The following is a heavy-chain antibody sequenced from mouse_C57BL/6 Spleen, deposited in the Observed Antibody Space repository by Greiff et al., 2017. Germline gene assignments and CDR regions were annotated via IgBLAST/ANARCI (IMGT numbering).Heavy chain of an antibody. Sequence: QVQLQQSGAELVRPGTSVKVSCKASGYAFTNYLIEWVKQRPGQGLEWIGVINPGSGGTNYNEKFKGKAKLTADKSSSTAYMQLSSLTSEDSAVYFCARGDYYGSSYGGGDYWGQGTTLTVSS. CDR2: INPGSGGT. CDR3: ARGDYYGSSYGGGDY. J-gene: IGHJ2*01. V-gene: IGHV1-54*01. CDR1: GYAFTNYL. D-gene: IGHD1-1*01.